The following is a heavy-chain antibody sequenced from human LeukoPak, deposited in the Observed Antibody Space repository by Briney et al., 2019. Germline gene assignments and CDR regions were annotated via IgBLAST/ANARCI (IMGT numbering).Heavy chain of an antibody. D-gene: IGHD6-13*01. V-gene: IGHV4-59*01. J-gene: IGHJ4*02. CDR1: GGSISSYY. CDR2: IYYSGST. Sequence: SETLSLTCTVSGGSISSYYWSWIRQPPGKGLEWIGYIYYSGSTNYNPSLKSRVTISVDTSKNRFSLKLSSVTAADTAVYYCARGKRAAAGSFDFWGQGTLVTVSS. CDR3: ARGKRAAAGSFDF.